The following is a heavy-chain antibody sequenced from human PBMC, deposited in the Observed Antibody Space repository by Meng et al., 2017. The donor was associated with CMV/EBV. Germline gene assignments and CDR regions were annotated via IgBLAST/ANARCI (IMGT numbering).Heavy chain of an antibody. CDR3: ARLNRIPIVVVPAAIGPFDY. D-gene: IGHD2-2*01. Sequence: SYYWGWISQPPGKGLEWIGSIYYSGSTYYNPSLKSRVTISVDTSKNQFSLKLSSVTAADTAVYYCARLNRIPIVVVPAAIGPFDYWGQGTLVTVSS. J-gene: IGHJ4*02. CDR1: SYY. CDR2: IYYSGST. V-gene: IGHV4-39*01.